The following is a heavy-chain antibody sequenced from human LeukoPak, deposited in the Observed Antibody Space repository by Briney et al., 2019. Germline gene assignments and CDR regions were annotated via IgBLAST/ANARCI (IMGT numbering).Heavy chain of an antibody. D-gene: IGHD3-9*01. CDR2: IWYDGSNK. J-gene: IGHJ6*02. CDR1: GFTFSSYG. Sequence: GGSLRLSCAASGFTFSSYGMHWVRQAPGKGLEWVAVIWYDGSNKYYADSVKGRSTISRDNSKNTLYLQMNSLRAEDTAVYYCAREPSVLRYFDWLLSKADYYGMDVWGQGTTVTVSS. CDR3: AREPSVLRYFDWLLSKADYYGMDV. V-gene: IGHV3-33*01.